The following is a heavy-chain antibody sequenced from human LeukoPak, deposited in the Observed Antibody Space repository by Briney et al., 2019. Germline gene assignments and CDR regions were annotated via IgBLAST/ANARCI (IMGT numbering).Heavy chain of an antibody. CDR1: GGSVSSGSYY. Sequence: SETLSLTCTVSGGSVSSGSYYWSWIRQPPGKGLEWIGDIYYSGSTNYNPSLKSRVTVSVDTSKNQFSLKLSSVTAADTAVYYCASGYCSGGSCYSDYYYYGIDVWGQGTTVTVSS. CDR2: IYYSGST. CDR3: ASGYCSGGSCYSDYYYYGIDV. J-gene: IGHJ6*02. V-gene: IGHV4-61*01. D-gene: IGHD2-15*01.